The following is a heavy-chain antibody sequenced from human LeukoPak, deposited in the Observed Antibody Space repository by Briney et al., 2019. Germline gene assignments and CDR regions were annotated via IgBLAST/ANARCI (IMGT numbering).Heavy chain of an antibody. CDR2: IYYSGST. Sequence: SETLSLACTVSGGSISSYYWNWIRQPPGKGLEWIGYIYYSGSTNYNPSLKSRVTISVDTSKNQFSLKLSSVTAADTAVYYCARGGWYPESFQHWGQGALVTVSS. D-gene: IGHD6-19*01. CDR1: GGSISSYY. CDR3: ARGGWYPESFQH. V-gene: IGHV4-59*01. J-gene: IGHJ1*01.